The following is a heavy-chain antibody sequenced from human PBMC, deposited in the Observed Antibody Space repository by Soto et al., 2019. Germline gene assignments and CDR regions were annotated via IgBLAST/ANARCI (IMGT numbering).Heavy chain of an antibody. CDR1: GFIVSDNY. V-gene: IGHV3-53*01. CDR2: VYSGSAT. Sequence: PGGSLRLSCAASGFIVSDNYMNWVRQAPGKGLEWLSVVYSGSATYYADSMKGRFTISRDNSKNTVFLQMKSLRVEDTAVYYCARGKGGYLTFDYWGQGTLVTVSS. J-gene: IGHJ4*02. D-gene: IGHD3-22*01. CDR3: ARGKGGYLTFDY.